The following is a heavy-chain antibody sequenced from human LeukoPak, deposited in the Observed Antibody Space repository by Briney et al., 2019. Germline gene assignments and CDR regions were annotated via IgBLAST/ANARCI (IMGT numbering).Heavy chain of an antibody. CDR1: SGSISTSNYY. CDR3: ARVKRDSEVGWLRLEGDYYYYYYMDV. D-gene: IGHD5-12*01. CDR2: IFYSGST. V-gene: IGHV4-39*07. Sequence: SETLSLTCTVSSGSISTSNYYWGWVRQPPGKALEWIGNIFYSGSTYYSPSLKSRVTISLDTSKNPFSLKLSSVTAADTAVYYCARVKRDSEVGWLRLEGDYYYYYYMDVWGKGTTVTISS. J-gene: IGHJ6*03.